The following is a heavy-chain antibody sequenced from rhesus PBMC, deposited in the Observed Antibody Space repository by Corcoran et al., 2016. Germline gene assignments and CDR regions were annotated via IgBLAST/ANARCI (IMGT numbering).Heavy chain of an antibody. D-gene: IGHD6-13*01. J-gene: IGHJ4*01. CDR3: VRSQAVGLDY. V-gene: IGHV3S18*01. CDR2: MKRAGNKT. Sequence: EVQLVESGGGLAKPGGSLRLSCAASGFSFSYYSMSWVRQAPGKGLAWISGMKRAGNKTYYADTGKGRYTISRENAKKTLYLQMDSLRAEDTAVYYCVRSQAVGLDYWGQGVLVIVSS. CDR1: GFSFSYYS.